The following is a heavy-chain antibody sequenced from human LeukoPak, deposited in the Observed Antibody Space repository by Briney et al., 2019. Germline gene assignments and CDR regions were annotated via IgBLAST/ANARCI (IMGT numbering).Heavy chain of an antibody. CDR1: GFTFSSYW. CDR2: INDDGSSI. V-gene: IGHV3-74*01. CDR3: ATQHTLWSPLDC. J-gene: IGHJ4*02. Sequence: PGGSLRLSCAASGFTFSSYWMHWVRHVPGKGLVWVSRINDDGSSISYADSVKGRFTISRDNAKNSLYLQMNSLRAEDTAVYYCATQHTLWSPLDCWGQGTLVTVSS. D-gene: IGHD3-10*01.